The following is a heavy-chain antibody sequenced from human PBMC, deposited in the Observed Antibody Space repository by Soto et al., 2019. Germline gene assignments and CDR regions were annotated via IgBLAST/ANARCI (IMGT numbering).Heavy chain of an antibody. D-gene: IGHD6-19*01. CDR3: AKDRDHSSGWTFDY. V-gene: IGHV3-30*18. CDR1: GFTFSSYG. Sequence: PGGSLRLSCAASGFTFSSYGMHWVRQATGKGLEWVAVISYDGSNKYYADSVKGRFTISRDNSKNTLYLQMNSLRAEDTAVYYCAKDRDHSSGWTFDYWGQGTLVTVSS. CDR2: ISYDGSNK. J-gene: IGHJ4*02.